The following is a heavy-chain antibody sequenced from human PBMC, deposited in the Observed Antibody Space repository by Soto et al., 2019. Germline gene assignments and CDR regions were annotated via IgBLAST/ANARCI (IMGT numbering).Heavy chain of an antibody. CDR3: AKKWGGDYISGY. Sequence: QITLKESGPTLVKPTQTLTLTCSFSGFSLSTNGVGVGWIRQPPGKALEWLALIYWDDSKHYSPSLNSRLTITKDTSRNLVVLTMTNMDPVDPATYYCAKKWGGDYISGYWGQGTLVTVSS. D-gene: IGHD4-17*01. CDR2: IYWDDSK. J-gene: IGHJ4*02. V-gene: IGHV2-5*02. CDR1: GFSLSTNGVG.